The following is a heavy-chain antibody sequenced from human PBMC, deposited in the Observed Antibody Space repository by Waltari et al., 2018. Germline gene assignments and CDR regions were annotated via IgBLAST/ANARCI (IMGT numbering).Heavy chain of an antibody. V-gene: IGHV3-30*04. CDR1: GFTFGSYA. Sequence: QVQLVESGGGVVQPGRSLRLSCAASGFTFGSYAMHWVRQAPGKGLEWVAVISYDGSNKYYVDSVKGRFTIYNSKNTLYLQMNSLRAEDTAVYYCARDRAYTYAFDIWGQGTMVTVSS. CDR2: ISYDGSNK. J-gene: IGHJ3*02. CDR3: ARDRAYTYAFDI. D-gene: IGHD1-20*01.